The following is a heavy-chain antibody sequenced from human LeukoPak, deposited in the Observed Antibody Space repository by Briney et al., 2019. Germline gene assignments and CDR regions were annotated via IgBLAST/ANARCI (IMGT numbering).Heavy chain of an antibody. CDR3: VRGREVRGRSMDV. V-gene: IGHV3-9*01. Sequence: GRSLRLSCAASGFTFDGYAMHWVRQAPGKGLEWVSGISWNSGSIGYADSVKGRFTISRDNSKNTLYLQMNSLRAEDTAVYYCVRGREVRGRSMDVWGKGTTVIVSP. J-gene: IGHJ6*04. CDR2: ISWNSGSI. CDR1: GFTFDGYA. D-gene: IGHD3-10*01.